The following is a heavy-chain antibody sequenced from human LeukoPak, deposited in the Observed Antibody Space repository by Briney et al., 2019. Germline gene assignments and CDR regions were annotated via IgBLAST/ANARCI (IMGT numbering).Heavy chain of an antibody. Sequence: SETLSRTCAVYGGSLINYYWSWIRQSPGKGLEWIGDIDHSGGTSYNPALRSRVTMSIDPSRNQFYLKINSVTASDTAVYYCAMILWQSARPGPWDQGSLVTVSS. V-gene: IGHV4-34*01. D-gene: IGHD2/OR15-2a*01. CDR3: AMILWQSARPGP. CDR2: IDHSGGT. J-gene: IGHJ5*02. CDR1: GGSLINYY.